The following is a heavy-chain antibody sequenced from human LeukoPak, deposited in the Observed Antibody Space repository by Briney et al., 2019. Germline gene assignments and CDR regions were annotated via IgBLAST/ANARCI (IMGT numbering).Heavy chain of an antibody. J-gene: IGHJ6*03. CDR2: IYYSGST. V-gene: IGHV4-59*12. Sequence: SETLSLTCTVSGGSISSYYWNWIRQPPGKGQEWIGYIYYSGSTNYNPSLKSRVTISVDTSKNQFSLSLTSVTAADTAVYYCARGADYYDSSGYYLIDLIDYYYYYMDVWGKGTTVTVSS. CDR3: ARGADYYDSSGYYLIDLIDYYYYYMDV. CDR1: GGSISSYY. D-gene: IGHD3-22*01.